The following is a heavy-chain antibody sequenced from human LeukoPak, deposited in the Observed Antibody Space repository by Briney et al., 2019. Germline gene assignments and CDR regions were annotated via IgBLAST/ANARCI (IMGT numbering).Heavy chain of an antibody. D-gene: IGHD1-1*01. CDR3: ARELGVITTTDRTNNWFDP. CDR1: GYTFTSYY. J-gene: IGHJ5*02. Sequence: ASVKVSCKASGYTFTSYYVHWVRQAPGQGLEWMGIINPNGGSANYAQKFQGRVTMTRDTSTNTVYMEVNSLTSEDSAVYYCARELGVITTTDRTNNWFDPWGQGTLVTVS. CDR2: INPNGGSA. V-gene: IGHV1-46*01.